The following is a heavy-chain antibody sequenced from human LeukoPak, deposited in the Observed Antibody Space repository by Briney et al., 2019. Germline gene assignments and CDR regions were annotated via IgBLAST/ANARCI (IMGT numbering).Heavy chain of an antibody. D-gene: IGHD4-17*01. Sequence: GRSLRLSCAASGFTFSSYGMHWVRQAPGKGLEWVAVIWYDGSNKYYADSVKGRFTISRDNPKNTLYLQMNSLRAEDTAVYYCARGHYGDYVLDYWGQGTLVTVSS. CDR3: ARGHYGDYVLDY. J-gene: IGHJ4*02. V-gene: IGHV3-33*01. CDR2: IWYDGSNK. CDR1: GFTFSSYG.